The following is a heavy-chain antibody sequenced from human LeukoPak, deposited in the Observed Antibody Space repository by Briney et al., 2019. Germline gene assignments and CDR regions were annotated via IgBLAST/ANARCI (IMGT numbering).Heavy chain of an antibody. CDR3: ARPAHSSSWYAPFDY. CDR2: IYPDDSDT. V-gene: IGHV5-51*01. D-gene: IGHD6-13*01. J-gene: IGHJ4*02. CDR1: GFTFNNYA. Sequence: GGSLRLSCAASGFTFNNYAMNWVRQAPGKGLEWMGIIYPDDSDTKYSPSFRGQVTISADKSISTAYLQWNSLKASDSAIYYCARPAHSSSWYAPFDYWGQGTLVTVSS.